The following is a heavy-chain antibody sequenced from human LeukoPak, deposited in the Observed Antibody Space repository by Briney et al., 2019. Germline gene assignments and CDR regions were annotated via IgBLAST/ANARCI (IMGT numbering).Heavy chain of an antibody. V-gene: IGHV3-33*01. D-gene: IGHD3-9*01. CDR3: AREETGAFDI. CDR1: GFTFSDYA. J-gene: IGHJ3*02. Sequence: PGGSLRLSCAASGFTFSDYAMHWVRQAPGKGLEWVAVIWYDGSNEKYVDSVKGQFTISRDNSKNTLYLQMNSLRVEDTAMYYCAREETGAFDIWGQGTMVTVSS. CDR2: IWYDGSNE.